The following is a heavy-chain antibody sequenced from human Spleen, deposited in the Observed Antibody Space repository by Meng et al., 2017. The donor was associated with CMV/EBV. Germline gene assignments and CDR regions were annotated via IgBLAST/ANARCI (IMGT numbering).Heavy chain of an antibody. Sequence: SCAASEFTFSSYSMNWVRQAPGKGLEWVSSISPSSNYIHYADSVKGRFTISRDNAKNSLFLQMNSLRAEDTAVYYCARDRSMIPPFYGMDVWGQGTTVTVSS. V-gene: IGHV3-21*01. CDR2: ISPSSNYI. J-gene: IGHJ6*02. D-gene: IGHD3-16*01. CDR3: ARDRSMIPPFYGMDV. CDR1: EFTFSSYS.